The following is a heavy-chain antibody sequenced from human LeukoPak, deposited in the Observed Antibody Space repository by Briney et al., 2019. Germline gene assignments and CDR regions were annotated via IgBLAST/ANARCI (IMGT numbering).Heavy chain of an antibody. CDR1: GGSISSDY. CDR3: AREVGATRNFDY. V-gene: IGHV4-59*01. D-gene: IGHD1-26*01. J-gene: IGHJ4*02. CDR2: IYYSGST. Sequence: PSETLSLTCTVSGGSISSDYWSWIRQPPGKGLEWIGYIYYSGSTNYNPSLKSRVTISVDTSKNQFSLKLSSVTAADTAVYYCAREVGATRNFDYWGQGTLVTVSS.